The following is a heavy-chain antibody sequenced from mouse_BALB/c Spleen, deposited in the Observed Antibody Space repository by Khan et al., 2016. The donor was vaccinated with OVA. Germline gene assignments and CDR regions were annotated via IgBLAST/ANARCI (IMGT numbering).Heavy chain of an antibody. Sequence: VQLQESGPGLVAPSQTLSITCTISGFSLTNYGVHWVRQPPGKGLEWLVLMWSDGSTTYNSALNSRLTISKDNSKSHAFLIMNSLLTDDTAMYFCAREPYYHDSVMDYWGQGTSVTVSS. CDR2: MWSDGST. CDR3: AREPYYHDSVMDY. J-gene: IGHJ4*01. CDR1: GFSLTNYG. V-gene: IGHV2-6-1*01. D-gene: IGHD2-10*01.